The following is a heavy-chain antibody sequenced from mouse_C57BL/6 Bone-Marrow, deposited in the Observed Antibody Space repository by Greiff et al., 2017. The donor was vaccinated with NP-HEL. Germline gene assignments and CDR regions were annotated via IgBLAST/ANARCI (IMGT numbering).Heavy chain of an antibody. CDR1: GYTFTSYW. CDR3: TRDYYGSSYGYAMDY. CDR2: IYPGNSDT. J-gene: IGHJ4*01. D-gene: IGHD1-1*01. Sequence: VQLQQSGTVLARPGASVKMSCKTSGYTFTSYWMHWVKQRPGQGLEWIGAIYPGNSDTSYNQKFKGKAKLTAVTSASTAYMELSSLTNEDSAVYYCTRDYYGSSYGYAMDYWGQGTSVTVSS. V-gene: IGHV1-5*01.